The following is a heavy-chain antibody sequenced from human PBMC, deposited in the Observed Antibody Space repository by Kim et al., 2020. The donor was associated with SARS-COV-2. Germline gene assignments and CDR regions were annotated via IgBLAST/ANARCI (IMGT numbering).Heavy chain of an antibody. CDR2: IYYSGST. Sequence: SETLSLTCTVSGGSISSSSYYWGWIRQPPGKGLEWIGSIYYSGSTYYNPSLKSRVTISVDTSKNQFSLKLSSLTAADTAVYYCSRDSGEGYSYGYYYYYG. D-gene: IGHD5-18*01. CDR3: SRDSGEGYSYGYYYYYG. V-gene: IGHV4-39*07. CDR1: GGSISSSSYY. J-gene: IGHJ6*01.